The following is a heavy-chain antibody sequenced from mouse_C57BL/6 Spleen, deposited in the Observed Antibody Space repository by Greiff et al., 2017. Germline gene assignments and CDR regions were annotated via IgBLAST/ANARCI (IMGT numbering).Heavy chain of an antibody. CDR2: IDPENGDT. CDR3: STGGDYYGSSADY. Sequence: EVQLQQSGAELVRPGASVKLSCTASGFNINDDYMHWVKQRPEQGLEWIGWIDPENGDTEYASKFQGKATITADTSSNTAYLQLSSLTSDDTAVYYCSTGGDYYGSSADYWGQGTTLTVSS. CDR1: GFNINDDY. J-gene: IGHJ2*01. V-gene: IGHV14-4*01. D-gene: IGHD1-1*01.